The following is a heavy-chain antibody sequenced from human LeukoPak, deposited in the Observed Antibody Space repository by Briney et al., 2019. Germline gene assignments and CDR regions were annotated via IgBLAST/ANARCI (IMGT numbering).Heavy chain of an antibody. CDR2: INPNSGGT. V-gene: IGHV1-2*02. J-gene: IGHJ6*03. D-gene: IGHD3/OR15-3a*01. CDR1: GYTFTGHF. CDR3: ARAEGWTIYYMDV. Sequence: ASVKVSCKASGYTFTGHFIHWVRQAPGQGLEWMGWINPNSGGTNYAQKFQGRVSMSSDTSTSTAYMELSRLTSDDTAVYYCARAEGWTIYYMDVWGKGTTVTVSS.